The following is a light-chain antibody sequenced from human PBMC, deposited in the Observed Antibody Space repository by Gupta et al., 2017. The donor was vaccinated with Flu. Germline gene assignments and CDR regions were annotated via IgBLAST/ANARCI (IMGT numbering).Light chain of an antibody. Sequence: VVMTQSPDSLAVSLGERATINCKSSQSVLYNSNNKNYLAWYQQKPGQPPKLLIYWASSRESGVPDRFSGSGSGTDFTLTISSLQAEDVAVYYCQQEDSTPLTFGGGTKVEIK. CDR1: QSVLYNSNNKNY. CDR2: WAS. CDR3: QQEDSTPLT. J-gene: IGKJ4*01. V-gene: IGKV4-1*01.